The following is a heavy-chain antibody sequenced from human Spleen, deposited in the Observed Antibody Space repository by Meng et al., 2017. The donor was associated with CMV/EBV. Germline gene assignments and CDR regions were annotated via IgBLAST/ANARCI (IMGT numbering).Heavy chain of an antibody. J-gene: IGHJ4*02. V-gene: IGHV3-48*04. CDR1: GFTLSSYS. CDR2: ISGSGTI. D-gene: IGHD1-26*01. CDR3: ARDAFLVGTHPPDY. Sequence: GESLKISCAASGFTLSSYSMNWVRQSPGKGLEWISYISGSGTIYYADSVRGRFTISRDNAQNSLYLQINSLRAEDTAVYYCARDAFLVGTHPPDYWGQGTLVTVSS.